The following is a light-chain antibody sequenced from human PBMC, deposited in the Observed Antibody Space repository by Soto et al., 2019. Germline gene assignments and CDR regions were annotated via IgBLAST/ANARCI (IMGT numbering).Light chain of an antibody. CDR3: QHYSSSLQT. CDR2: DAS. CDR1: QTVTSNF. V-gene: IGKV3-20*01. J-gene: IGKJ1*01. Sequence: EMVLPQSPATMSLSPGDRATLSCRASQTVTSNFLAWSQQNPGQAPRLLIYDASRRATGIPDRFSGSGSGTDFTLTISRLEPEDFVVYYCQHYSSSLQTFGQGTSVEVK.